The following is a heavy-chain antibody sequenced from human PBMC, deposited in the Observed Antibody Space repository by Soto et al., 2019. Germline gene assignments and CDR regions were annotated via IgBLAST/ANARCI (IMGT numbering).Heavy chain of an antibody. Sequence: EVQLVESGGGLVKPGGSLRLSCAASGFTFSSYSMNWVRQAPGKGLEWVSSISSSSSYIYYADSVKVRFTISRDNAKNSLYLQRNSLRAEDTAVYYCARDGGSSGYYGDYWGQGTLVTVSS. CDR1: GFTFSSYS. CDR3: ARDGGSSGYYGDY. D-gene: IGHD3-22*01. V-gene: IGHV3-21*01. CDR2: ISSSSSYI. J-gene: IGHJ4*02.